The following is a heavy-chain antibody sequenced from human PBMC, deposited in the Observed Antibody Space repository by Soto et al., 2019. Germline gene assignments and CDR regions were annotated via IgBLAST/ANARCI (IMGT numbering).Heavy chain of an antibody. D-gene: IGHD3-9*01. V-gene: IGHV1-2*04. CDR2: INPNSGGT. CDR3: ARARSLYFDWLSPLDY. CDR1: GYSFSFYG. Sequence: ASVKVSCKASGYSFSFYGINWVRQAPGQGLEWMGWINPNSGGTNYAQKFQGWVTMTRDASTSTAYMELSRLRSDDTAVYYCARARSLYFDWLSPLDYWGQGTLVTVSS. J-gene: IGHJ4*02.